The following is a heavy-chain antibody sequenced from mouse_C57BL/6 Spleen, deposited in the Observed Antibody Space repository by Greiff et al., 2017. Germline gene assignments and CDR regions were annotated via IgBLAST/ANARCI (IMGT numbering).Heavy chain of an antibody. J-gene: IGHJ4*01. Sequence: EVKVVESGGGLVQPGGSLSLSCAASGFTFTDYYMSWVRQPPGKALEWLGFIRNKANGDTTEYRASVKGRFTISIDNSQSILYLQLNALGAEDSATYYCASYCDVYSVRAMDYWGQGTSVTVSS. V-gene: IGHV7-3*01. CDR3: ASYCDVYSVRAMDY. CDR1: GFTFTDYY. CDR2: IRNKANGDTT. D-gene: IGHD2-3*01.